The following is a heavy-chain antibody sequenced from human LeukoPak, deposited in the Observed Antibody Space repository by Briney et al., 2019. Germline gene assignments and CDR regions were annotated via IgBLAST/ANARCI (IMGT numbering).Heavy chain of an antibody. Sequence: PSGGSLRLSCAASGFTFSTYAMSWVRRPPGKGLEWVSAISSSGSNTYYADSVKGRLTISRDNSRNTLYLQLNSLRAEDTAVYYCAKTRGIAVAASFDFWGQGTLVTVSS. CDR1: GFTFSTYA. CDR2: ISSSGSNT. D-gene: IGHD6-19*01. V-gene: IGHV3-23*01. CDR3: AKTRGIAVAASFDF. J-gene: IGHJ4*02.